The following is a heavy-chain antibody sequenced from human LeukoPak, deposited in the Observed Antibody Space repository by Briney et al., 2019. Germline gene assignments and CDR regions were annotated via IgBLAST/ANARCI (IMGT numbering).Heavy chain of an antibody. Sequence: KPGGSLRLSCAASGFTFSSYSMNWVRQAPGKGLEWVSSISSSSSYIYYADSVKGRFTISRDNAENSLYLQMNSLRAEDTAVYYCARATNYYYDSSGYPPFDYWGQGTLVTVSS. V-gene: IGHV3-21*01. CDR3: ARATNYYYDSSGYPPFDY. J-gene: IGHJ4*02. CDR2: ISSSSSYI. D-gene: IGHD3-22*01. CDR1: GFTFSSYS.